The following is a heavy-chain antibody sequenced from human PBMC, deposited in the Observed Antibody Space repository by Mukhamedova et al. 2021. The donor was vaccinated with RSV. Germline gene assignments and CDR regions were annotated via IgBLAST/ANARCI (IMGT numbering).Heavy chain of an antibody. CDR1: SGDYY. CDR2: IYYSGGT. J-gene: IGHJ3*02. V-gene: IGHV4-30-4*08. Sequence: SGDYYWSWIRQPPGKGLEWIGYIYYSGGTYYNPSLKSRVTISVDTSKNQFSLKLSSVTAADTAVYYCARDLGISAFDIWGQGTM. CDR3: ARDLGISAFDI. D-gene: IGHD6-13*01.